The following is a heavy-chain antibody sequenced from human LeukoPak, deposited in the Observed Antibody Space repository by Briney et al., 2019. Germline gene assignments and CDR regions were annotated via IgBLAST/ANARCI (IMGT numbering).Heavy chain of an antibody. CDR1: GGSISSSSYY. CDR2: IYYSGST. Sequence: SETLSLTCTVSGGSISSSSYYWGWIRQPPGKGLEWIGSIYYSGSTYYNPSLKSRVTISVDTSKNQFSLKLSSVTAADTAVYYCARHMWIVGDYYYYYMDVWGKGTTVTISS. CDR3: ARHMWIVGDYYYYYMDV. J-gene: IGHJ6*03. D-gene: IGHD1-26*01. V-gene: IGHV4-39*01.